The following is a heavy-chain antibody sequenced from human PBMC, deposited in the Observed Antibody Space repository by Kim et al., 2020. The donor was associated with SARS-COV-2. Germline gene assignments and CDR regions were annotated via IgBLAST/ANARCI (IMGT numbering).Heavy chain of an antibody. Sequence: YADSVKGRFTISRDDAKNLVFLQMNSLRAEDTALYYCAREDTYGSAWDSYYWGQGTLATVSS. J-gene: IGHJ1*01. V-gene: IGHV3-48*03. CDR3: AREDTYGSAWDSYY. D-gene: IGHD6-19*01.